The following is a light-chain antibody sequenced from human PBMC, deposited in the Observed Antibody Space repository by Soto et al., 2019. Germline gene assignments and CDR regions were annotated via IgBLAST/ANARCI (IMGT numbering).Light chain of an antibody. J-gene: IGKJ4*01. CDR2: GAS. V-gene: IGKV3-20*01. Sequence: EIVLTQSPGTLSLSPGERATLSCRASQSVSSSYLAWYQQKPGQAPRLLIYGASNRAIGIPDRFSGSGSGADFTLTISRLEPEDFAVYYCQQYRTSPLTFGGGTKVEIK. CDR3: QQYRTSPLT. CDR1: QSVSSSY.